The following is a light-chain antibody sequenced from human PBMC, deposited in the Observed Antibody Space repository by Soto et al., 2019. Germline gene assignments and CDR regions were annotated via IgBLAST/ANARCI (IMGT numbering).Light chain of an antibody. J-gene: IGLJ3*02. CDR3: AGWDDSLSGWV. CDR1: NSNIGTNT. CDR2: SNN. Sequence: QLVLTQPPSMSGTPGQRVTISCSGSNSNIGTNTVNWYQQLPGTAPKLFIYSNNERPSGVPDRISGSKSGTLASLAISGLQSDDEADYYCAGWDDSLSGWVFGGGTKVTVL. V-gene: IGLV1-44*01.